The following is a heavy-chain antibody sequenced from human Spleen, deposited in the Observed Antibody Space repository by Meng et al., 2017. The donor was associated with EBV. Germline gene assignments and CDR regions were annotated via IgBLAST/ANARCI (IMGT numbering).Heavy chain of an antibody. CDR2: VITLSGTP. V-gene: IGHV1-69*01. CDR1: GGPSGTYS. J-gene: IGHJ4*02. CDR3: ARGHYDGY. D-gene: IGHD3-16*01. Sequence: LVASGDEVKKAGSAGQVSCQAFGGPSGTYSIAWVRQAPGRGLEGMGGVITLSGTPTYAQKFQGRLTITADPSTRTTYMELRGLTSDDTAIYYCARGHYDGYWGQGTLVTVSS.